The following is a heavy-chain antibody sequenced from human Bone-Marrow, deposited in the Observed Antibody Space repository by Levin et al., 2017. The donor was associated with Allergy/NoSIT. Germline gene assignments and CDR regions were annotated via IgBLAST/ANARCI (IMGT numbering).Heavy chain of an antibody. D-gene: IGHD1-1*01. Sequence: ESLKISCAVYGGSFSGYYWSWIRQPPGKGLEWIGEINHSGSTNYNPSLKSRVTISVDTSKNQFSLKLSSVTAADTAVYYCARGGGTGWFDPWGQGTLVTVSS. V-gene: IGHV4-34*01. CDR3: ARGGGTGWFDP. J-gene: IGHJ5*02. CDR1: GGSFSGYY. CDR2: INHSGST.